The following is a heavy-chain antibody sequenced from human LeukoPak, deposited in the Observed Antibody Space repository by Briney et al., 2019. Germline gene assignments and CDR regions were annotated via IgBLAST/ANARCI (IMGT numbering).Heavy chain of an antibody. CDR3: ARPFRVLDAFDI. Sequence: ASVKVSCKASGYTFTSYYMHWVRQAPGQGLEWMGIINPSGGSTSYAQKFQGRVTTTRDTSTSTVYMELSSLRSEDTAVYYCARPFRVLDAFDIWGQGTMATVSS. J-gene: IGHJ3*02. CDR2: INPSGGST. CDR1: GYTFTSYY. V-gene: IGHV1-46*01. D-gene: IGHD3-10*01.